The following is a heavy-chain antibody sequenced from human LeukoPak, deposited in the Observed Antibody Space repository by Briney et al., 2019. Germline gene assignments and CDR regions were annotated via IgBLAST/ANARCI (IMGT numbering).Heavy chain of an antibody. Sequence: QTGGSLRLSCTVSGFTFSDHYMDWVRQVPGRGLEWLARSRNKANSYTTKYAASVEGRFTISRDDSKNSLYLQMNSLKIEDTAVYYCVSGYRGFDIWGQGTMVTVSS. D-gene: IGHD6-25*01. CDR3: VSGYRGFDI. J-gene: IGHJ3*02. CDR2: SRNKANSYTT. V-gene: IGHV3-72*01. CDR1: GFTFSDHY.